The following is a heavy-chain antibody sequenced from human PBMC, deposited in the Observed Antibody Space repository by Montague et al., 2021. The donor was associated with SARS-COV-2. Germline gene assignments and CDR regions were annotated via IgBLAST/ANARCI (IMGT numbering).Heavy chain of an antibody. Sequence: SETLSLTCAVAGGSFSGYSWNWIRQPPGKGLEWIGEVKYPGGTSYNPSLKSRVTISIDMSKNQFSLNLASVTAADTAVYHCARREGSGWHGLEYWGQGTLVTVSS. J-gene: IGHJ4*02. CDR3: ARREGSGWHGLEY. CDR1: GGSFSGYS. V-gene: IGHV4-34*01. CDR2: VKYPGGT. D-gene: IGHD6-19*01.